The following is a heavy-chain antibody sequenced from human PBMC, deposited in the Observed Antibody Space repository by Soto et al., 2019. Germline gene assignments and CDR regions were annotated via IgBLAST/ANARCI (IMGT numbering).Heavy chain of an antibody. CDR2: IYYSGST. Sequence: SETLSLTCTVSDGSISSYYWSWIRQPPGKGLEWIGYIYYSGSTNYNPSLKSRVTISVDTSKNQFSLKLSSVTAADTAVYYCARAYGVNFDYWGQGTLVTVSS. CDR1: DGSISSYY. D-gene: IGHD4-17*01. CDR3: ARAYGVNFDY. J-gene: IGHJ4*02. V-gene: IGHV4-59*01.